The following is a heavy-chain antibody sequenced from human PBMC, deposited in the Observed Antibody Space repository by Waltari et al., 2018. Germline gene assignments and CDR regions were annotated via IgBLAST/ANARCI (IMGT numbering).Heavy chain of an antibody. J-gene: IGHJ4*02. CDR2: ISSSSRTI. V-gene: IGHV3-48*01. CDR1: GFTFSSYI. CDR3: ARYGYLSYDY. Sequence: EVQLVESGGGLVQPGGSLRLSCAASGFTFSSYIMNWVRQAPGKGLEWVSYISSSSRTIYYADSVKGRFTISRDNAKNSLYLQMNSLRAEDTAVYYCARYGYLSYDYWGQGTLVTVSS. D-gene: IGHD5-12*01.